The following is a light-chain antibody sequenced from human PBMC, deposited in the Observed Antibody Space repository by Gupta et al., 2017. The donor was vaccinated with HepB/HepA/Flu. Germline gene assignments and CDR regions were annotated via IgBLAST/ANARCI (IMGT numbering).Light chain of an antibody. CDR2: LGS. V-gene: IGKV2-28*01. Sequence: DNVLTQSPLSLPVTPGEPGSISCTSSQSLLHSNGYNYLDWYLQKPGQSPQLLIYLGSHRASGVPDRFSGSGSGTDFTLKISRVEAEDVGVYYCMQPLHTPWTFGQGTKVEIK. CDR1: QSLLHSNGYNY. CDR3: MQPLHTPWT. J-gene: IGKJ1*01.